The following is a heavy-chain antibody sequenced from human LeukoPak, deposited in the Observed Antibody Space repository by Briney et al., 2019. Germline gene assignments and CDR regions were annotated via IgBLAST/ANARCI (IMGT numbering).Heavy chain of an antibody. D-gene: IGHD5-24*01. CDR3: ARGVSEDGYNYFNY. CDR1: GGSFSTYY. J-gene: IGHJ4*02. V-gene: IGHV4-59*01. CDR2: IYYSGST. Sequence: SETLSLTCSVSGGSFSTYYWSWIRQPPGKGLEWIGYIYYSGSTNYNPSPKSRVTISVDTSNNEFSLRLRSVTAADTAVYYCARGVSEDGYNYFNYWGQGTLVTVSP.